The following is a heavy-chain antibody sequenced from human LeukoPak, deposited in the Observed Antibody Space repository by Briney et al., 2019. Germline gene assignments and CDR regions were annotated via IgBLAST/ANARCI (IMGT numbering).Heavy chain of an antibody. J-gene: IGHJ4*02. CDR1: GGSISSGGFY. V-gene: IGHV4-31*03. CDR3: ARGNGDYYLDY. D-gene: IGHD2-21*01. CDR2: IYYSDST. Sequence: PSETLSLTCTVSGGSISSGGFYWSWIRQPPGKGLEWIRYIYYSDSTYYNPSLESRVTISVDTSKKQFSLKLSSVTAADTAVYYCARGNGDYYLDYWGQGTLVTVSS.